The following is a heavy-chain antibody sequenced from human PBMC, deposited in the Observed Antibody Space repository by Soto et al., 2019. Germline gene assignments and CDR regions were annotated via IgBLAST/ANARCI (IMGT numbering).Heavy chain of an antibody. D-gene: IGHD6-13*01. J-gene: IGHJ6*02. CDR1: GYSFPNFW. V-gene: IGHV5-51*01. Sequence: GESRKISCKGSGYSFPNFWIGWVRRMPGKGLEWMGIIYPGDSDTRYGPSFQGQVTISADKSITTAYLQWNSLKASDTAMYYCARVQGSRNYYYGMDVWGQGTTVTVSS. CDR2: IYPGDSDT. CDR3: ARVQGSRNYYYGMDV.